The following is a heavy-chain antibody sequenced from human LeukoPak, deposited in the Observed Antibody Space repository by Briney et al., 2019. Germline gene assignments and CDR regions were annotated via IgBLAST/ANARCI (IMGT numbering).Heavy chain of an antibody. Sequence: SETLSLTCTVSGGSISSSSYYWGWIRQPPGKGLEWIGSIYYSGSTYYNPSLKSRVTISVDTSRNQFSLKLSSVIAADTAVYYCARDGRGGTDYWGQGTLVTVSS. D-gene: IGHD3-10*01. V-gene: IGHV4-39*07. J-gene: IGHJ4*02. CDR3: ARDGRGGTDY. CDR1: GGSISSSSYY. CDR2: IYYSGST.